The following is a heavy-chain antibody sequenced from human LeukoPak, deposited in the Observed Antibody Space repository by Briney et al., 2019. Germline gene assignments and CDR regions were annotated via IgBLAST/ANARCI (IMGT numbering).Heavy chain of an antibody. CDR3: ARRSGIAVAGAFDY. Sequence: AGGSLRLSCAASGFTFSGSAMHWVRQASGKGLEWVGRIRSKANSYATAYAASVKGRFTISRDDSKNTAYLQMNSLRAEDTAVYYCARRSGIAVAGAFDYWGQGTLVTVSS. D-gene: IGHD6-19*01. CDR1: GFTFSGSA. CDR2: IRSKANSYAT. J-gene: IGHJ4*02. V-gene: IGHV3-73*01.